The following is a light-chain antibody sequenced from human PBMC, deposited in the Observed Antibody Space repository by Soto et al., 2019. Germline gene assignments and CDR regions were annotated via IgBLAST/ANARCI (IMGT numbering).Light chain of an antibody. V-gene: IGKV3-20*01. CDR3: QQYGSSPWT. Sequence: EIELTQSPGTLSLSPGERATLSCRASQSVSSSYLAWYQQKPGQAPRLLIYGASSRATGIPDKFSGSGSGTNFTLTISRLEPEDFGVYYCQQYGSSPWTFGQGTKVDIK. J-gene: IGKJ1*01. CDR2: GAS. CDR1: QSVSSSY.